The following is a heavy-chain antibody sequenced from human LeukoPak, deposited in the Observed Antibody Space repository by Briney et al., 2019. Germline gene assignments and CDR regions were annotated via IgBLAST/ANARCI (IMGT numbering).Heavy chain of an antibody. V-gene: IGHV4-59*08. CDR3: ARQTMTTADAFDI. J-gene: IGHJ3*02. CDR1: GGSISSHF. Sequence: SETLSLTCTVSGGSISSHFWSWIRQPPGKGLEWIAYIYYSESTDYNPSLKSRVTISVDTSKNQFSLKLSSVTAADTAVYYCARQTMTTADAFDIWGQGTMVTVSS. D-gene: IGHD4-17*01. CDR2: IYYSEST.